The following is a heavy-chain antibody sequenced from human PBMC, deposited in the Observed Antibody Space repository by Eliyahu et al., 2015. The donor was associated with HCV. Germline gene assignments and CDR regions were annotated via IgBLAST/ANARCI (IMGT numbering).Heavy chain of an antibody. CDR3: ARGRDVLRFLEWLRLAGSWFDP. J-gene: IGHJ5*02. CDR2: INHSGST. CDR1: GGSFSGXY. Sequence: QVQLQQWGAGLLKPSETLSLXCAVYGGSFSGXYWXWTRQPPGKGLEWIGEINHSGSTNYNPSLKSRVTISVDTSKNQFSLKLSSVTAADTAVYYCARGRDVLRFLEWLRLAGSWFDPWGQGTLVTVSS. D-gene: IGHD3-3*01. V-gene: IGHV4-34*01.